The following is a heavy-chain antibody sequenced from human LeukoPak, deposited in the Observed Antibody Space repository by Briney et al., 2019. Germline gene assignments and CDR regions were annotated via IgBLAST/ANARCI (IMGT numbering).Heavy chain of an antibody. D-gene: IGHD2-2*01. CDR2: FYYRGSP. J-gene: IGHJ2*01. CDR1: GDSISSNRYY. CDR3: ARQSCTDTSCTVFRWYFDL. Sequence: SETLSLTCTVSGDSISSNRYYWGWLRQPPGQVPEWIGSFYYRGSPYYNPPLKSRVTISVDTSKNQFSLRLSSVTAADTAIYYCARQSCTDTSCTVFRWYFDLWGRGTLVTVSS. V-gene: IGHV4-39*01.